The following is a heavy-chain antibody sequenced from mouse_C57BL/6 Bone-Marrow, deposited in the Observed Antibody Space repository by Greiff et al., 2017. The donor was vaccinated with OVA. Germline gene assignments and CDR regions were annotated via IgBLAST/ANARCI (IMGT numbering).Heavy chain of an antibody. CDR2: IYPGSGNT. Sequence: QVQLQQSGAELVRPGASVKLSCKASGYTFTDYYINWVKQRPGQGLEWIARIYPGSGNTYYNEKFKGKATLTAEKSSSTAYMQLSSLTSEDSAVYFCARDGLLDYYAMDYWGQGTSVTVSS. V-gene: IGHV1-76*01. J-gene: IGHJ4*01. CDR3: ARDGLLDYYAMDY. CDR1: GYTFTDYY. D-gene: IGHD1-1*01.